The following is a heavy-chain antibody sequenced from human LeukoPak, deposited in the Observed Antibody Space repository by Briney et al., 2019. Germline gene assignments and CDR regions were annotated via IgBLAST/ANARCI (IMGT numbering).Heavy chain of an antibody. J-gene: IGHJ6*03. CDR3: ASLNYYGSGSYYYYYMDV. D-gene: IGHD3-10*01. V-gene: IGHV1-18*01. CDR2: ISAYNGNT. CDR1: GYTFTSYG. Sequence: ASVKVSCKASGYTFTSYGISWVRQAPGQGLEWMGWISAYNGNTNYAQKLQGRVTMTTDTSTSTAYMDLRSLRSDDTAVYYCASLNYYGSGSYYYYYMDVWGKGTTVTVSS.